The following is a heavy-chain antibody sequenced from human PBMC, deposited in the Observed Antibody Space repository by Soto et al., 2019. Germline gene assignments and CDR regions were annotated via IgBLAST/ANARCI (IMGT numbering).Heavy chain of an antibody. J-gene: IGHJ6*02. V-gene: IGHV1-69*01. CDR2: IIPIPGTA. CDR3: ARSQASSTCFSIYYYSYYGMDV. CDR1: GGTFGSYA. D-gene: IGHD2-2*01. Sequence: QVQLVQSGAEVKKPGSSVKISCKASGGTFGSYAISWVRQAPGQGLEWMGGIIPIPGTANYAQKFQCRVKIAAHVSTSTAYLELSSLRSDDTAVYYYARSQASSTCFSIYYYSYYGMDVWGQGTTVTVSS.